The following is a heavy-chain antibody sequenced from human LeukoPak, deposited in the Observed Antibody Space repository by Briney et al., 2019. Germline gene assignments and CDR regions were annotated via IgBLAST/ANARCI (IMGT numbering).Heavy chain of an antibody. CDR3: ASRTRAYYYDSSGYFQLRSHMDV. Sequence: PSETLSLTCTVSGGSISSSSYYWGWVRQPPGEGLEWLGCMYYSGSTYYNPSLKSRVTISVDTSKNQFSLKLSSVTAADTAVYYCASRTRAYYYDSSGYFQLRSHMDVWGKGTTVTVSS. CDR2: MYYSGST. J-gene: IGHJ6*03. D-gene: IGHD3-22*01. V-gene: IGHV4-39*07. CDR1: GGSISSSSYY.